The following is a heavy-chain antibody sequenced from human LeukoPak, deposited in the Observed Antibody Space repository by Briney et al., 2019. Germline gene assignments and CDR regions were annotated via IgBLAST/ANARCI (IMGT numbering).Heavy chain of an antibody. Sequence: GGSLRLSCAASGFTFSSYSMNWVRQAPGKGLEWVSSISSSSSYIYYADSVKGRFTISRDNAKNSLYLQMNSLRAEDTAVYYCARDGGWNDYGDYGGQGTLVTVSS. CDR1: GFTFSSYS. CDR3: ARDGGWNDYGDY. J-gene: IGHJ4*02. V-gene: IGHV3-21*01. D-gene: IGHD3-16*01. CDR2: ISSSSSYI.